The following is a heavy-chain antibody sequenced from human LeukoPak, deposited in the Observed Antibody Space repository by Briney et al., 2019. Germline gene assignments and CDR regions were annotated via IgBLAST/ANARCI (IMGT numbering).Heavy chain of an antibody. CDR3: ARDRRGYSGYDMN. CDR2: INPNSGGT. D-gene: IGHD5-12*01. V-gene: IGHV1-2*06. J-gene: IGHJ4*02. CDR1: GYTFNGYY. Sequence: ASVKVSCKASGYTFNGYYMQWVRQAPAQGLEWMGRINPNSGGTDSAQKFQGRVTMTIDTSINTAYMELSSLTSDDTAVYYCARDRRGYSGYDMNWGQGTLVTVSS.